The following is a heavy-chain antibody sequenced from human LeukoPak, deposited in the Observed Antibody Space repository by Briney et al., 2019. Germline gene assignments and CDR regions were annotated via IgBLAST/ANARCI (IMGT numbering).Heavy chain of an antibody. V-gene: IGHV1-69*04. J-gene: IGHJ4*02. CDR3: ARVFFDDDPTAAGTVDY. Sequence: ASVTVSCKASGGTFSSYAISWVRQAPGQGLEWMGRIIPILGIANYAQKFQGRVTITADKSTSTAYMELSSLRSEDTAVYYCARVFFDDDPTAAGTVDYWGQGTLVTVSS. CDR1: GGTFSSYA. CDR2: IIPILGIA. D-gene: IGHD6-13*01.